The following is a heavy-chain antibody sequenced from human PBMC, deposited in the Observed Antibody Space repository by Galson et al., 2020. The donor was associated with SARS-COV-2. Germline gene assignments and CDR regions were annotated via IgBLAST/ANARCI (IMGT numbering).Heavy chain of an antibody. V-gene: IGHV4-31*03. CDR1: GGSISSGGYY. D-gene: IGHD2-15*01. CDR3: ARDRVVATPPYYYGMDV. CDR2: LYYSGST. Sequence: SETLSLTCTVSGGSISSGGYYWRCIRQHPGKGLEWIGYLYYSGSTYYNPSLKSRVTISVDTSKNQFSLKLSSVTAADTAVYYCARDRVVATPPYYYGMDVWGQGTTVTVSS. J-gene: IGHJ6*02.